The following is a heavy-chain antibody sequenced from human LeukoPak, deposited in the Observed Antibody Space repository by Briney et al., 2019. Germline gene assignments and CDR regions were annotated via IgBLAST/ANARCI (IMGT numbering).Heavy chain of an antibody. CDR2: ESKDGTNK. D-gene: IGHD5-24*01. J-gene: IGHJ4*02. CDR3: ARDWWLQPRSYFDY. Sequence: GGSLRLSCPAAGFTFSSYAMHWVRQAPGKGLEWVAVESKDGTNKNYADSVKGRFTISRDNSKNTLYLQMSSLRPEDTAVYYCARDWWLQPRSYFDYWGQGTLVTVSS. CDR1: GFTFSSYA. V-gene: IGHV3-30*04.